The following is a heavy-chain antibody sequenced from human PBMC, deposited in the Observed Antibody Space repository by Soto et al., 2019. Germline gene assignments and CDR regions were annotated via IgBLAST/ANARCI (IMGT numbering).Heavy chain of an antibody. CDR3: ARDQLDIVATIGDAFDI. CDR1: GFTFSSYW. V-gene: IGHV3-7*01. D-gene: IGHD5-12*01. J-gene: IGHJ3*02. CDR2: IKQDGSEK. Sequence: GGSLRLSCAASGFTFSSYWMSWVRQAPGKGLEWVANIKQDGSEKYYVDSVKGRFTISRDNAKNPLYLQMNSLRAEDTAVYYCARDQLDIVATIGDAFDIWGQGTMVTVSS.